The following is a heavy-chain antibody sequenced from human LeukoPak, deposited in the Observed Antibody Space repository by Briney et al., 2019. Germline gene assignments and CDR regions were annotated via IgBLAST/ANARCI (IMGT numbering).Heavy chain of an antibody. CDR2: IYYTGTT. D-gene: IGHD3-22*01. V-gene: IGHV4-59*01. CDR3: ARGFYDSSGYSNCFDP. J-gene: IGHJ5*02. Sequence: SETLSLTCTVSGDSISSSYWSWIRQPPGTTLEWIGYIYYTGTTNYNPSLKSRVTMSIDTSKNQFSLNLNSVTAADTAVYYCARGFYDSSGYSNCFDPWGQGTLVTVSS. CDR1: GDSISSSY.